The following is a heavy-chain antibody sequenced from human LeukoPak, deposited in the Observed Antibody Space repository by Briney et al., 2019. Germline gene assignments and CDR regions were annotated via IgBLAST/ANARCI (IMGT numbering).Heavy chain of an antibody. D-gene: IGHD6-13*01. J-gene: IGHJ3*02. CDR2: INPSGGST. V-gene: IGHV1-46*01. Sequence: ASVKVSCKASGYTFTSCYMHWVRQAPGQGLEWMGIINPSGGSTSYAQKFQGRVTMTRDTSTSTVYMELSSLRSEDTAVYYCAAVGSSSWYGGDAFDIWGQGTMVTVSS. CDR3: AAVGSSSWYGGDAFDI. CDR1: GYTFTSCY.